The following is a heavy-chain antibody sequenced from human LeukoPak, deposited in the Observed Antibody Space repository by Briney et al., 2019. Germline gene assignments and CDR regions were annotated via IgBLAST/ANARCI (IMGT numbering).Heavy chain of an antibody. CDR3: ARKRFLQFPHTLDI. CDR1: GASISSYY. D-gene: IGHD5-24*01. CDR2: IYNSGST. J-gene: IGHJ3*02. Sequence: SETLSLTCTVSGASISSYYWSWIRQPPGKGLEWIGNIYNSGSTNYNPSLKSRVTISVDTSKNQFSLKLSSVTAADTAVYYCARKRFLQFPHTLDIGGQGTMVTVSS. V-gene: IGHV4-59*01.